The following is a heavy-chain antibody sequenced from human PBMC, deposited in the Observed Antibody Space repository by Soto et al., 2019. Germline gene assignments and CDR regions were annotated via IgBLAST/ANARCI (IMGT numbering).Heavy chain of an antibody. CDR2: ISYDGSNK. D-gene: IGHD2-21*02. CDR1: GFTFSSYG. Sequence: GGSLRLSCAASGFTFSSYGMHWVRQAPGKGLEWVAVISYDGSNKYYADSVKGRFTISRDNSKNTLYLQMNSLRAEDTAVYYCAKDILAYCGGDCYSGIDHWGQGTLVTVSS. J-gene: IGHJ4*02. V-gene: IGHV3-30*18. CDR3: AKDILAYCGGDCYSGIDH.